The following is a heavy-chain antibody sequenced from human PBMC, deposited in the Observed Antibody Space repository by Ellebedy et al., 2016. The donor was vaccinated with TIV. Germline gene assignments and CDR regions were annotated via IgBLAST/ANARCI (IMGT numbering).Heavy chain of an antibody. CDR1: GGSFSGYY. D-gene: IGHD6-13*01. Sequence: MPSETLSLTCAVYGGSFSGYYWSWIRQPPGKGLEWIGEINHSGSTNYNPSLKSRVTISVDTSKNQFSLKLSSVTAADTAVYYCARDEGYSSSWYGPYYYGMDVWGQGTTVTVS. CDR3: ARDEGYSSSWYGPYYYGMDV. J-gene: IGHJ6*02. CDR2: INHSGST. V-gene: IGHV4-34*01.